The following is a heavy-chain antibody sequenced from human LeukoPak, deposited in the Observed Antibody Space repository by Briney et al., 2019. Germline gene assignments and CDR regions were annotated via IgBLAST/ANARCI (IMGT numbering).Heavy chain of an antibody. D-gene: IGHD3-3*01. Sequence: ASAKVSCKASGYTFTSYGISWVRQAPGQGLEWMGWISAYNGNTNYAQKLQGRVTMTTDTSTSTAYMELRSLRSDDTAVYYCARRHYDFWSGYFDDYWGQGTLVTVSS. CDR3: ARRHYDFWSGYFDDY. CDR2: ISAYNGNT. J-gene: IGHJ4*02. CDR1: GYTFTSYG. V-gene: IGHV1-18*01.